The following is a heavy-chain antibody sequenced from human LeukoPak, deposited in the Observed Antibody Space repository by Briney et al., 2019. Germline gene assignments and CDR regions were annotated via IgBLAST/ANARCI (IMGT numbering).Heavy chain of an antibody. D-gene: IGHD3-10*01. V-gene: IGHV3-64*01. CDR1: GFTFTSHA. J-gene: IGHJ4*02. CDR2: ITSNGDST. CDR3: ARSAGGFSDY. Sequence: PGGSLRLSCAASGFTFTSHAMYCVRQAPAKGLEYVSAITSNGDSTYYANSVKGRFTISRDNSKNMLYLQMGSLRVEDMAVYYCARSAGGFSDYWGQGTLVTVSS.